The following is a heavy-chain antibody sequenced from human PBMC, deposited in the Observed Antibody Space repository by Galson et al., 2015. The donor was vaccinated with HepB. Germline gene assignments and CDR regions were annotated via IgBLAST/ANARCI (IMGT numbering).Heavy chain of an antibody. CDR2: FDPEDGET. J-gene: IGHJ4*02. D-gene: IGHD6-13*01. Sequence: SVKVSCKASGYFFTTYGIHWVRQAPGKGLEWMGGFDPEDGETIYAQKFQGRVTMTEDTSTDTAYMELSSLGSEDTAVYYCARGYSSSSPTNYWGQGTLVTVSS. V-gene: IGHV1-24*01. CDR1: GYFFTTYG. CDR3: ARGYSSSSPTNY.